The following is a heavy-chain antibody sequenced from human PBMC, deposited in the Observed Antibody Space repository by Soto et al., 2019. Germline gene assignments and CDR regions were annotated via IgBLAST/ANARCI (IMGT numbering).Heavy chain of an antibody. Sequence: GASVKVSCKASGYTLTSYAMHWVRQAPGQRLEWMGWINAGNGNTKYSQKFQGRVTITRDTSASTAYMELSSLRSEDTAVYYCASSHLNYYYYYGMDVWGQGTTVTVSS. CDR2: INAGNGNT. J-gene: IGHJ6*02. CDR1: GYTLTSYA. V-gene: IGHV1-3*01. D-gene: IGHD3-3*02. CDR3: ASSHLNYYYYYGMDV.